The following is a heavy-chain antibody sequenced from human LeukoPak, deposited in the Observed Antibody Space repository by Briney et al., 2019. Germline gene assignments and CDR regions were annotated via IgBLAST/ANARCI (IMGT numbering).Heavy chain of an antibody. V-gene: IGHV4-34*01. J-gene: IGHJ5*02. CDR2: INHSGST. CDR3: ARGQGGQQLVQWFDP. Sequence: SETLSLTCAVYGGSFSGYYWSWIRQPPGKGLEWIGEINHSGSTNYNPPLKSRVTISVDTSKNQFSLKLSSVTAADTAVYYCARGQGGQQLVQWFDPWGQGTLVTVSS. D-gene: IGHD6-13*01. CDR1: GGSFSGYY.